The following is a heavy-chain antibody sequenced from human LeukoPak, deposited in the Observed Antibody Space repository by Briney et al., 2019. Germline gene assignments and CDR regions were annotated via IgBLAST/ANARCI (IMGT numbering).Heavy chain of an antibody. CDR2: INPKSGDT. J-gene: IGHJ4*02. D-gene: IGHD5-18*01. V-gene: IGHV1-2*02. CDR1: GYTFTDYH. Sequence: ASVKVSCKASGYTFTDYHIHWVRQAPGQGLEWMGWINPKSGDTNYAQSFKGRVTLTRDASISTAYMDVNRLIFDGTAIYYCVYRGDTYAYDHWGQGSLVTVSS. CDR3: VYRGDTYAYDH.